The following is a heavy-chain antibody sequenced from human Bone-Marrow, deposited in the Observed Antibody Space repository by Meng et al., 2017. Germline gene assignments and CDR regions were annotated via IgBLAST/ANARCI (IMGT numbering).Heavy chain of an antibody. J-gene: IGHJ4*02. CDR2: ISGSGGNT. CDR3: ASHVEMAPIDY. D-gene: IGHD5-24*01. CDR1: GFTFSSYA. V-gene: IGHV3-23*01. Sequence: GESLKISCAASGFTFSSYAMSWVRQAPGKGLEWVSAISGSGGNTYYADSVKGRFTISRDNSKNTLYLQMNSLRAEDTAVYYCASHVEMAPIDYWGQGTLVTVSS.